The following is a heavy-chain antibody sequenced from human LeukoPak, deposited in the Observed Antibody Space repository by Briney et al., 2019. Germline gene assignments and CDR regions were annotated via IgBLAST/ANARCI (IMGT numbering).Heavy chain of an antibody. D-gene: IGHD3-10*01. CDR1: GGSIRNYY. V-gene: IGHV4-59*01. J-gene: IGHJ3*02. CDR3: ASSSSGSYYNRFDI. CDR2: IFYSGST. Sequence: PSETLSLTCSVSGGSIRNYYWTWIRQPPGKGLEWIGYIFYSGSTNYNPSLKSRVTISLDTSKNHFSLKLNSVTAADTAVYYCASSSSGSYYNRFDIWGQGTMVTVAS.